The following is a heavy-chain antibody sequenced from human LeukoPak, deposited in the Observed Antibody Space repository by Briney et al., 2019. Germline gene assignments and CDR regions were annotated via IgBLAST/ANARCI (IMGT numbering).Heavy chain of an antibody. V-gene: IGHV3-30*03. Sequence: GSLRLSCAASGFTFSSYGMHWVRQAPGKGLEWVAVISYDGSNKYYADSVKGRFTISRDNAKNTLYLQMNSLRAEDTAVYYCARAYGMRLWGQGTLVTVSS. J-gene: IGHJ4*02. CDR2: ISYDGSNK. D-gene: IGHD2-8*01. CDR3: ARAYGMRL. CDR1: GFTFSSYG.